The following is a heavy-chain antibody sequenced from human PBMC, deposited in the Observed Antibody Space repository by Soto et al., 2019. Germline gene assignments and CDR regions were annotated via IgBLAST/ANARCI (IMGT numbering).Heavy chain of an antibody. CDR3: ARDGPFHYFDSSGSEGSYGMHV. CDR2: IYSGGST. Sequence: GGSLRLSCAASGFTVSSNYMSWVRQAPGKGLEWVSVIYSGGSTYYADSVKGRFTISRDNSKNTLYLQMNSLRAEDTAVYYCARDGPFHYFDSSGSEGSYGMHVWGQGIMVTGSS. D-gene: IGHD3-22*01. J-gene: IGHJ6*02. CDR1: GFTVSSNY. V-gene: IGHV3-53*01.